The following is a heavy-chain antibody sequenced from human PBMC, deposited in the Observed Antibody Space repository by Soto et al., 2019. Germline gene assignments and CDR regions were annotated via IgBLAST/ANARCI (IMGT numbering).Heavy chain of an antibody. CDR3: ARMASAGTLNWFDP. V-gene: IGHV1-8*02. CDR2: MNPGSGKT. Sequence: GASVKVSCKASGYTFINFDISWVRQATGQGLEWMGWMNPGSGKTGYANKFQGRVTMTRDASTGTAHLELSSLTSEDTAAYYCARMASAGTLNWFDPWGQGTLVTVSS. J-gene: IGHJ5*02. D-gene: IGHD6-13*01. CDR1: GYTFINFD.